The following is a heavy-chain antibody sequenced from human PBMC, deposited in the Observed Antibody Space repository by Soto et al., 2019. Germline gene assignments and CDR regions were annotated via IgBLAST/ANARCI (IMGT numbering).Heavy chain of an antibody. V-gene: IGHV6-1*01. Sequence: QVQLQQSGPGLVKPSQTLSLTCAISGDSVSSNTAAWNWIRQSPSRGLEWLGRTYYRSKWYNDYAAYVKSRITIYPDTSKYQFSMHLNSVTPEDTAVYYCARLSHDSSPSWGQGTMVTVSS. CDR3: ARLSHDSSPS. CDR1: GDSVSSNTAA. J-gene: IGHJ3*01. CDR2: TYYRSKWYN. D-gene: IGHD3-22*01.